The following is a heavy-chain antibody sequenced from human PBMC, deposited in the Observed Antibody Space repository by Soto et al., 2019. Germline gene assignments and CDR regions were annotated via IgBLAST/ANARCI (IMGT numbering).Heavy chain of an antibody. D-gene: IGHD6-19*01. Sequence: GGSLRLSCAASGVSFSISAMHWVRQAPGKGLEWVAVISYDVSIKYYADSVKGRFTISRDNSKNTLYLQMNSLRADDTAVYYCARAEAVAGPYYFDYWGQGTLVTVSS. V-gene: IGHV3-30-3*01. CDR3: ARAEAVAGPYYFDY. CDR2: ISYDVSIK. CDR1: GVSFSISA. J-gene: IGHJ4*02.